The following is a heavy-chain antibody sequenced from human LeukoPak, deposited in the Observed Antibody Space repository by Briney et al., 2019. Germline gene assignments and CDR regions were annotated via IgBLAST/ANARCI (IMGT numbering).Heavy chain of an antibody. CDR1: GGSIGSYY. CDR3: ARESRTSGYSKFYFDY. Sequence: SETLSLTCTVSGGSIGSYYWSWIRQPPGKGLEWIGYIYYSGSTNYNPSLKSRVTISVDTSKNQFALKLSSVTAADTAVYYCARESRTSGYSKFYFDYWAQGTLVTVSS. V-gene: IGHV4-59*01. D-gene: IGHD3-22*01. CDR2: IYYSGST. J-gene: IGHJ4*02.